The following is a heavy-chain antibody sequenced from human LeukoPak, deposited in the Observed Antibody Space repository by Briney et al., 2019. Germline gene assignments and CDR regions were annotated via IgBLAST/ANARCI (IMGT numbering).Heavy chain of an antibody. J-gene: IGHJ5*02. CDR1: GGSISSSSYY. D-gene: IGHD2-8*01. CDR3: ASLQTNGVSPNWFDP. Sequence: SETLSLTCTVSGGSISSSSYYWGWIRQPPGKGLEWIGSIYYSGSTYYNPSLKSRVTISVDTSKNQFSLKLSSVTAADTAVYYCASLQTNGVSPNWFDPWGQGTLVTVSS. V-gene: IGHV4-39*01. CDR2: IYYSGST.